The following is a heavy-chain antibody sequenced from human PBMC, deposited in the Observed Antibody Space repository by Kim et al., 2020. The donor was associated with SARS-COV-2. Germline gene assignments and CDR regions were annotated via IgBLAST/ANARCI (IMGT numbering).Heavy chain of an antibody. CDR2: INAGNGNT. D-gene: IGHD6-13*01. Sequence: ASVKVSCKASGYTFTSYAMHWVRQAPGQRLEWMGWINAGNGNTKYSQKFQGRVTITRDTSASTAYMELSSLRSEDTAVYYCARIGHIAAAGTRAYYFDYWGQGTLVTVSS. V-gene: IGHV1-3*01. CDR3: ARIGHIAAAGTRAYYFDY. J-gene: IGHJ4*02. CDR1: GYTFTSYA.